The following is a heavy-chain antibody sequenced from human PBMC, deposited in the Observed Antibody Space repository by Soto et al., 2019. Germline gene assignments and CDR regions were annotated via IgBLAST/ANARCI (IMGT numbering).Heavy chain of an antibody. Sequence: QVQVQESGPGLVKPSETLSLTCTVSGGSISNYYWSWIRQSPGKGLEWIANIYHSGTTNYNHSLKGRVSISIDSSKNQVSLRLKSVTAADTAVYYCARGGYRTLAWFDPWGQGTLVTVSS. D-gene: IGHD5-18*01. CDR1: GGSISNYY. CDR3: ARGGYRTLAWFDP. CDR2: IYHSGTT. V-gene: IGHV4-59*01. J-gene: IGHJ5*02.